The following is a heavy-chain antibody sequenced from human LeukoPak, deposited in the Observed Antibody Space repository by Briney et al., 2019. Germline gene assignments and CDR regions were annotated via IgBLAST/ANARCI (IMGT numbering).Heavy chain of an antibody. CDR1: GGSISSDY. CDR2: IYYSENT. D-gene: IGHD4-23*01. J-gene: IGHJ4*02. V-gene: IGHV4-59*12. Sequence: SETLSLTCTVSGGSISSDYWSWIRQPPGKGLEWIGYIYYSENTNYTPSLKSRVTISVDTSKNQFSLKLSSVTAADTAVYYCASTLTVAPYYFDYWGQGTLVTVSS. CDR3: ASTLTVAPYYFDY.